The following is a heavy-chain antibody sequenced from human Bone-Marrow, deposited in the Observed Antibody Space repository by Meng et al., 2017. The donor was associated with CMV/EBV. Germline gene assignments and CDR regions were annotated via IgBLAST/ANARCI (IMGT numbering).Heavy chain of an antibody. J-gene: IGHJ4*02. Sequence: KASGGTFSSYTISWVRQVPGQGLEWMGRIIPILGIANYAQKFQGRVTITADKSTSTAYMELSSLRSEDTAVYYCARDRLYSSGWFGYWGQGTLVTVSS. D-gene: IGHD6-19*01. CDR3: ARDRLYSSGWFGY. CDR1: GGTFSSYT. CDR2: IIPILGIA. V-gene: IGHV1-69*04.